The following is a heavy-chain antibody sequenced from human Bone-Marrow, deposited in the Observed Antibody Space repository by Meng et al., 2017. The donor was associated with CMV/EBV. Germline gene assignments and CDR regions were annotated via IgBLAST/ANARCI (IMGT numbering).Heavy chain of an antibody. CDR2: ISYDGSNK. V-gene: IGHV3-30*04. D-gene: IGHD2/OR15-2a*01. Sequence: GESLKISCAASGFTFSSYAMHWVRQAPGKGLEWVAVISYDGSNKYYADSVKGRFTISRDNSKNSLYLQMNSLRTEDTALYYCAKVSGFIYGYFDLWGRGTLVTGSS. CDR3: AKVSGFIYGYFDL. CDR1: GFTFSSYA. J-gene: IGHJ2*01.